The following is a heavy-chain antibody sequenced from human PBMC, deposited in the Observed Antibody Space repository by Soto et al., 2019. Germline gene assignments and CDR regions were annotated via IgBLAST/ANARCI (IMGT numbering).Heavy chain of an antibody. V-gene: IGHV4-30-4*01. CDR2: IHSSGSI. J-gene: IGHJ1*01. CDR3: ARDLDGLHDDNSGPYPRPG. D-gene: IGHD3-22*01. Sequence: QVQLQESGPGQVQPSKTLSLTCTVSGGSISSDDYYWSWIRQAPGRGLEWIGYIHSSGSIYYNPSLKSRATMSIYTARNQFSLKVSSVTVADTAVYYCARDLDGLHDDNSGPYPRPGWGQGTLVTVSS. CDR1: GGSISSDDYY.